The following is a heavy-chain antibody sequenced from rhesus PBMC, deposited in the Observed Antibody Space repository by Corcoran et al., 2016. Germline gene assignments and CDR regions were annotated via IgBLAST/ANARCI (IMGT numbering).Heavy chain of an antibody. V-gene: IGHV4S7*01. CDR1: GGSLIDSYY. J-gene: IGHJ4*01. Sequence: QVQLQESGPGLVKPSDTLSLTCAVSGGSLIDSYYWHWIRQPPGKGLEGLWKVQGSRRRTDYNPHLKSRVSISKDKSKNQCSRKLSSRTPSDTAVLYCASLTRPQRTIDDGVQGVRVTASS. CDR2: VQGSRRRT. D-gene: IGHD1-1*01. CDR3: ASLTRPQRTIDD.